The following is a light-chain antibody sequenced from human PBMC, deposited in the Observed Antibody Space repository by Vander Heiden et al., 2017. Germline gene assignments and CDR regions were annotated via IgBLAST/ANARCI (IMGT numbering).Light chain of an antibody. CDR1: QSISTY. J-gene: IGKJ3*01. Sequence: DIQMTQSPSSLSASVGDTVTVTCRASQSISTYLNWYQQKPGKAPKLLIYAASSLQSGVPSKFSGSGSGTDFTLTISSLQPEDFATYYCQQSDSTPITFGHGTKVDFK. CDR2: AAS. CDR3: QQSDSTPIT. V-gene: IGKV1-39*01.